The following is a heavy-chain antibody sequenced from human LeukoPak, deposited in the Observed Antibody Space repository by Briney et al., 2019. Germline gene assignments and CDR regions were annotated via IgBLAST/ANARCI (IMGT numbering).Heavy chain of an antibody. J-gene: IGHJ4*02. CDR3: AKPLYDSGSYYPPDY. Sequence: PGGSLRLSCAASGFTFSSYSMNWVRQAPGKGLEWVSAISGSGGSTYYADSVKGRFTISRDNSKNTLYLQMNSLRAEDTAVYYCAKPLYDSGSYYPPDYWGQGTLVTVSS. V-gene: IGHV3-23*01. CDR1: GFTFSSYS. CDR2: ISGSGGST. D-gene: IGHD3-10*01.